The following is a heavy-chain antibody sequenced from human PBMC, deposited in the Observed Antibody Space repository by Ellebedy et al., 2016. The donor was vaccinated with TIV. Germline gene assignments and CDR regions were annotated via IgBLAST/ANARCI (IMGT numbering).Heavy chain of an antibody. Sequence: GSLRLSCTVSGGSISSSSYYWGWIRQPPGKGLEWIGSTYYSGSTYYNPSLKSRVTISVDTSKNQFSLKLSSVTAADTAVYYCARLSHQIPDWGQGILVTVSS. CDR1: GGSISSSSYY. CDR2: TYYSGST. CDR3: ARLSHQIPD. V-gene: IGHV4-39*01. J-gene: IGHJ4*02.